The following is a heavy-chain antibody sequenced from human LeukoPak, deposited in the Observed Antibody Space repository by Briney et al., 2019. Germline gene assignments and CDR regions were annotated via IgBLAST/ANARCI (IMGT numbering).Heavy chain of an antibody. CDR2: INPSGGST. CDR3: ARVGGSIAARRNFDY. J-gene: IGHJ4*02. Sequence: ASVKVSCKASGYTFTSYYMHWVRQAPGQGLEWMGIINPSGGSTSYAQKFQGRVTMTRDTSTSTVYMELSSLRSEDTAVYYCARVGGSIAARRNFDYWGQGTLVTISS. CDR1: GYTFTSYY. V-gene: IGHV1-46*01. D-gene: IGHD6-6*01.